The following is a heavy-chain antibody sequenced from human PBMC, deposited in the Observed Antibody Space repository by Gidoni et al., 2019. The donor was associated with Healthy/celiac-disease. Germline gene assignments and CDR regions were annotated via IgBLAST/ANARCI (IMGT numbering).Heavy chain of an antibody. CDR1: GFTFSGSA. V-gene: IGHV3-73*02. Sequence: EVQLVESGGGLVQPGGSLKLSCAASGFTFSGSAMHWVRQASGKGLEWVGRIRSKANSYATAYAASVKGRFTISRDDSKNTAYLQMNSLKTEDTAVYYCTSLMYCSGGSCYSGQGYYYYGMDVWGQGTTVTVSS. CDR2: IRSKANSYAT. CDR3: TSLMYCSGGSCYSGQGYYYYGMDV. D-gene: IGHD2-15*01. J-gene: IGHJ6*02.